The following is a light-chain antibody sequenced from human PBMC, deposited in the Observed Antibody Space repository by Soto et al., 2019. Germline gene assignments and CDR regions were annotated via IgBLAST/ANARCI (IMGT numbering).Light chain of an antibody. Sequence: QSVLTQPPSVSGAPGQRVTISCTGSSSNIGAGYDVHWYQQLPGTAPKLLIYGNSNRPSGVPDRFSGSKSGTAAALAITGLQAQDGAACYCWSYDISLSYVFGTGTKLTVL. CDR1: SSNIGAGYD. CDR3: WSYDISLSYV. V-gene: IGLV1-40*01. CDR2: GNS. J-gene: IGLJ1*01.